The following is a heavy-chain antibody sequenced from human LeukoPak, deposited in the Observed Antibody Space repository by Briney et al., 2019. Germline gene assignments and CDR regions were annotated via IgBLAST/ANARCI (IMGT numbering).Heavy chain of an antibody. J-gene: IGHJ3*02. CDR3: ARKDPEDRAGAFDI. Sequence: PGGSLRLSCAASAFTFTNYWMSWVRQAPGKGLEWMANIKEDGSVKFYVDSVKGRFTISRDNAKNSLYLQMNSLRAEDTALYYCARKDPEDRAGAFDIWGQGTMVTVSS. D-gene: IGHD1-1*01. CDR2: IKEDGSVK. CDR1: AFTFTNYW. V-gene: IGHV3-7*03.